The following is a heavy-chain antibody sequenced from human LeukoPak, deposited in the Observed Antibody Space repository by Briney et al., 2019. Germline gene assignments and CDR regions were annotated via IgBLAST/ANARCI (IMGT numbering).Heavy chain of an antibody. V-gene: IGHV4-38-2*02. CDR3: ARGGVSGYRLYIYDY. Sequence: PSETLSLTCTVSGYSISSGYYWGWIRQPPGKGLEWIGSIYHSGSTNYNPSLKSRVTISVDTSKNQFSLKLSSVTAADTAVYYCARGGVSGYRLYIYDYWGQGTLVTVSS. CDR2: IYHSGST. CDR1: GYSISSGYY. D-gene: IGHD6-25*01. J-gene: IGHJ4*02.